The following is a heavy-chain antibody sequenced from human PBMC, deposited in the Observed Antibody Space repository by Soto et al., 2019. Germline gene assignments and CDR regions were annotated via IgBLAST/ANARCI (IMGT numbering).Heavy chain of an antibody. CDR1: GFTFSNYW. V-gene: IGHV3-7*01. CDR2: IQRDGSEI. Sequence: GGSLRLSCAASGFTFSNYWMNWVSQAPGKGLEWVANIQRDGSEIHYADSVRGRFTISRDNAKNLLYLQMNSLRAEDTALYYCARDRGCSGDSCHPPRYYYYGMDVWGQGTSVTVSS. CDR3: ARDRGCSGDSCHPPRYYYYGMDV. D-gene: IGHD2-15*01. J-gene: IGHJ6*02.